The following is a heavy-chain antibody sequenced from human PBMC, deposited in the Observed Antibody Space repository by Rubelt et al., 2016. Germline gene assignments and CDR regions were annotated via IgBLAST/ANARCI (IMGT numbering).Heavy chain of an antibody. V-gene: IGHV3-11*01. CDR2: ISSSAYTI. D-gene: IGHD4-17*01. J-gene: IGHJ6*02. CDR3: ARATVTTSGYYGMDV. Sequence: GKGLEWISYISSSAYTIYYADSVKGRFTISRDNSKNTLSLQMNSLRVEDTAVYYCARATVTTSGYYGMDVWGQGTRVTVSS.